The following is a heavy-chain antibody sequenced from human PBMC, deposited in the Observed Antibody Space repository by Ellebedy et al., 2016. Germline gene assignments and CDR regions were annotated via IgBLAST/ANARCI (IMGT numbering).Heavy chain of an antibody. CDR1: GYSFTSCW. J-gene: IGHJ3*02. Sequence: GESLKISCNGSGYSFTSCWIAWVRQMPGKGLEWLGIIYPGDSDTRYSPSFQGQVTISADKSISTAYLQWSSLKASDTAMFYCARRSGKSGLGYYIWGQGTMVTVPS. D-gene: IGHD3-10*01. V-gene: IGHV5-51*01. CDR3: ARRSGKSGLGYYI. CDR2: IYPGDSDT.